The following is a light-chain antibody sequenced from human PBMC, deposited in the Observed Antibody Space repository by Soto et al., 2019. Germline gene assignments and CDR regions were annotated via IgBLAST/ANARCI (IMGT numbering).Light chain of an antibody. J-gene: IGKJ1*01. CDR1: QSVSSSY. Sequence: EIVLTQSPGTLSLSPGERATLSCRASQSVSSSYLAWYQQKPGQAPRLLIYGASSRDTGIPDRFSGSGSGTDFTLTISRPEPEGFAVYYCQQYGSSPRFGEGTKVEIK. CDR2: GAS. V-gene: IGKV3-20*01. CDR3: QQYGSSPR.